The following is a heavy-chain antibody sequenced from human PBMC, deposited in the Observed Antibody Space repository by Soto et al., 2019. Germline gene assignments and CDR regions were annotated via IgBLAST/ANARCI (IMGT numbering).Heavy chain of an antibody. V-gene: IGHV3-21*01. Sequence: SGGSLRLSCAASGFTFSSYSMNWVRQAPGKGLEWVSSISSSSSYIYYADSVKGRFTISRDNAKNSLYLQMNSLRAEDTAVYYCARARETTVTSYYYYMDVWGKGTTVTVSS. D-gene: IGHD4-17*01. CDR1: GFTFSSYS. CDR3: ARARETTVTSYYYYMDV. J-gene: IGHJ6*03. CDR2: ISSSSSYI.